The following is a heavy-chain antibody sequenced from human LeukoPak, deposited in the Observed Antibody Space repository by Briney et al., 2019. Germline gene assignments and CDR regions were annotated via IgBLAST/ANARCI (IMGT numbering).Heavy chain of an antibody. D-gene: IGHD1-26*01. CDR2: IYHSGST. CDR3: ARDHHKSATETTTENDDY. V-gene: IGHV4-38-2*02. CDR1: GYSISSGYY. J-gene: IGHJ4*02. Sequence: SETLSLTCTVSGYSISSGYYWGWIRQPPGKGLEWIGSIYHSGSTYYNPSLKSRVTISVDTSKNQFSLKLSSVTAADTAVYYCARDHHKSATETTTENDDYWGQGTLVTVSS.